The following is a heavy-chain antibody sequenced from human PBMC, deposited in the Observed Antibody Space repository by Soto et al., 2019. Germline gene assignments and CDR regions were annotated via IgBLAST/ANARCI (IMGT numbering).Heavy chain of an antibody. CDR1: GGSISSGDYY. V-gene: IGHV4-30-4*01. CDR2: IYYSGST. Sequence: SETLSLTCTVSGGSISSGDYYRSWIRQPPGKGLEWIGYIYYSGSTYYNPSLKSRVTISVDTSKNQFSLKLSSVTAADTAVYYCARERYCSGGSCHLANWFDPWGQGTLVTVSS. D-gene: IGHD2-15*01. J-gene: IGHJ5*02. CDR3: ARERYCSGGSCHLANWFDP.